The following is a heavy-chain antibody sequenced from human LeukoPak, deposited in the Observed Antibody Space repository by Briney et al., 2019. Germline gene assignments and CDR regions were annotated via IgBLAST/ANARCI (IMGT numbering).Heavy chain of an antibody. CDR2: ISYDGSNK. Sequence: PGGSLRLSCAASGIVFRYYFMSWVRQAPGKGLEWVAVISYDGSNKYYADSVKGRFTVSRDNSNNTLCLQMNSLRAEDTAVYYCARGPYYDFWSGYGGLDYWGQGTLVTVSS. V-gene: IGHV3-30-3*01. D-gene: IGHD3-3*01. CDR3: ARGPYYDFWSGYGGLDY. J-gene: IGHJ4*02. CDR1: GIVFRYYF.